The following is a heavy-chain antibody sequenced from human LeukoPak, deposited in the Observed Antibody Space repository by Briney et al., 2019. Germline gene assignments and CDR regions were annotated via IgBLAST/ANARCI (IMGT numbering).Heavy chain of an antibody. V-gene: IGHV3-23*01. D-gene: IGHD2-15*01. CDR1: GFTFSSYA. CDR2: ISGSGGST. CDR3: AKRLVVATTPKVFDI. J-gene: IGHJ3*02. Sequence: PGGSPRLSCAASGFTFSSYAMSWVRQAPGKGLEWVSSISGSGGSTSYADSVKGRFTISRDNSKNTVYLQMNSLRAEDTAVYYCAKRLVVATTPKVFDIWGQGTMVTVSS.